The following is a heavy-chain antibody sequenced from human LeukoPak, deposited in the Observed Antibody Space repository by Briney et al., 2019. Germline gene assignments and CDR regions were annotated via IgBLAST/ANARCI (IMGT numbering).Heavy chain of an antibody. J-gene: IGHJ3*02. CDR3: ARPNVDTAMVAVDDAFDI. CDR1: GYTFTGYY. V-gene: IGHV1-2*02. CDR2: INPNSGGT. Sequence: ASVKVSCKASGYTFTGYYMHWVQQAPGQGLEWMGWINPNSGGTNYAQKFQGRVTMTRDTSISTAYMELSRLRSDDTAVYYCARPNVDTAMVAVDDAFDIWGQGTMVTVSS. D-gene: IGHD5-18*01.